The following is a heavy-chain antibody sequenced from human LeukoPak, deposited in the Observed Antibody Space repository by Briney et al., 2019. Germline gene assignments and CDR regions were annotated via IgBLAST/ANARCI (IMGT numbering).Heavy chain of an antibody. J-gene: IGHJ6*03. Sequence: SETLSLTCTVSGGSMRTVSYYWGWIRQPPGKGLEWIGSIYYSGSTYYNPSLKSRVTISVDASKNQFSLKLSSVTAADTAVYYCARHSPANKWLVQNYYYMDFWGKGTTVTVSS. CDR3: ARHSPANKWLVQNYYYMDF. V-gene: IGHV4-39*01. CDR2: IYYSGST. CDR1: GGSMRTVSYY. D-gene: IGHD6-19*01.